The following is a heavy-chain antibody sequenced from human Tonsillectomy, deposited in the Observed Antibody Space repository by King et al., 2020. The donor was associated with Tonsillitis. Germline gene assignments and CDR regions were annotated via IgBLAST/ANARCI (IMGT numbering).Heavy chain of an antibody. CDR1: GFTFDDYA. D-gene: IGHD3-22*01. J-gene: IGHJ6*03. CDR2: LDWNSNIL. CDR3: AREYYYDNSSSGMDV. V-gene: IGHV3-9*01. Sequence: VQLVQSGGGLVQPGRSLRLSCTASGFTFDDYAMHWVRQVPGKGLEWVSGLDWNSNILGYADSVKGRFTISRDNARDSLYLQMNSLRAEDTALYYCAREYYYDNSSSGMDVWGKGTTVTVSS.